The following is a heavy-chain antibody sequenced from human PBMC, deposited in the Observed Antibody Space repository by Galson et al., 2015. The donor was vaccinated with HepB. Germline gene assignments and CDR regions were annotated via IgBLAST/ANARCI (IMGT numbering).Heavy chain of an antibody. J-gene: IGHJ5*02. Sequence: SLRLSCAASGFHFSDYWMSWLRQAPGKGLEWVASIREDGSDKYYGDSLRGRFNISRDNAGDSLFLHMSSLRAEDTAVYYCAREGLQFVRDWFDPWGQGTLVTVSS. CDR1: GFHFSDYW. CDR3: AREGLQFVRDWFDP. D-gene: IGHD5-24*01. CDR2: IREDGSDK. V-gene: IGHV3-7*01.